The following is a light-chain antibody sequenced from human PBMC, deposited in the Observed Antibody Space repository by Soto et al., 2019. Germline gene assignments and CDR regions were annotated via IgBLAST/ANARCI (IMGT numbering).Light chain of an antibody. CDR1: QQTNPW. CDR3: QQYEIYPLT. J-gene: IGKJ4*01. V-gene: IGKV1-5*03. Sequence: QMPQSTSTLSASVGDRVTITCRASQQTNPWLAWYQQRPGKAPKLLIYGASSLEPGVPSRFGGSGSGTDVTLPSSSLQPDDFATYYFQQYEIYPLTFGGGTQLE. CDR2: GAS.